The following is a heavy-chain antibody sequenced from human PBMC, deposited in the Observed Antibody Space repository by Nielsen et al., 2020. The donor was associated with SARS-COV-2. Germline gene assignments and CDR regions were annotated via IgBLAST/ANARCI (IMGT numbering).Heavy chain of an antibody. CDR1: GFTFSSYS. CDR3: ARDPLHSFDAFDI. J-gene: IGHJ3*02. D-gene: IGHD1-26*01. CDR2: ISGISRTI. V-gene: IGHV3-48*01. Sequence: GGSLRLSCVVSGFTFSSYSMNWVRQAPGKGLDWVSYISGISRTIHYADSLKGRFTISRDNVKNSVYLQMNSLRAEDTAVYYCARDPLHSFDAFDIWGQGTMVTVAS.